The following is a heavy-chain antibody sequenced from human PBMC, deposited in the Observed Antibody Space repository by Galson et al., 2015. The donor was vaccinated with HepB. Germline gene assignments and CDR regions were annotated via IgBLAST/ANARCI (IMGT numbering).Heavy chain of an antibody. CDR3: ARAETLSTYYDFWSGTSDSGLDY. V-gene: IGHV3-30-3*01. J-gene: IGHJ4*02. CDR2: ISYDGSNK. CDR1: GFTFSSYA. Sequence: SLRLSCAASGFTFSSYAMHWVRQAPGKGLEWVAVISYDGSNKYYADSVKGRFTISRDNSKNTLYLQMNSLRAEDTAVYYCARAETLSTYYDFWSGTSDSGLDYWGQGTLVTVSS. D-gene: IGHD3-3*01.